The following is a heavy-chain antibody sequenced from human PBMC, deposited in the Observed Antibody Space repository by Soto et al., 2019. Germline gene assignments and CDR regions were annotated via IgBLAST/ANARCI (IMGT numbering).Heavy chain of an antibody. CDR1: GFTFSSYS. J-gene: IGHJ5*02. V-gene: IGHV3-21*01. CDR3: ARDRGDYESLDRYSLDR. D-gene: IGHD4-17*01. CDR2: ISSRSRSI. Sequence: EVQLVESGGGLVKPGGSLRLSCAASGFTFSSYSMHWVRQAPGKGLEWVSSISSRSRSIYYADSQKGRFTISKDNTKNSLYLQRINLRVEDTAVYYCARDRGDYESLDRYSLDRWGQGTLVTVSS.